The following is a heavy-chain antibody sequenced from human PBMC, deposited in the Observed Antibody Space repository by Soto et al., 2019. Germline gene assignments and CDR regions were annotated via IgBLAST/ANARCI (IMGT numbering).Heavy chain of an antibody. Sequence: GGSLRLSCAASGFTSDHYAIHWVRQAPGKGLEWVSGISCNSSNIYYADSVKGRFTISRDNAKNSLYLQMNSLRAEDTAVYYCARGDLSYDFWSGYSSGLYYYYYYMDVWGKGTTVTVSS. V-gene: IGHV3-21*01. CDR3: ARGDLSYDFWSGYSSGLYYYYYYMDV. CDR2: ISCNSSNI. CDR1: GFTSDHYA. D-gene: IGHD3-3*01. J-gene: IGHJ6*03.